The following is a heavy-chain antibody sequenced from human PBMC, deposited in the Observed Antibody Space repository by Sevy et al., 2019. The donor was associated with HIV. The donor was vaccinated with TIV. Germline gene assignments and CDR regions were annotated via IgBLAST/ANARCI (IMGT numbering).Heavy chain of an antibody. J-gene: IGHJ5*02. CDR3: ARVDYDFWSGYDGWNNWFDP. CDR2: ISSSGSTI. V-gene: IGHV3-11*01. D-gene: IGHD3-3*01. Sequence: GGCLRLSCAASGFTFSDYYMSWIRQAPGKGLEWVSYISSSGSTIYYADSVKGRFTISRDNAKNSLYLQMNSLRAEDTAVYYCARVDYDFWSGYDGWNNWFDPWGQGTLVTVSS. CDR1: GFTFSDYY.